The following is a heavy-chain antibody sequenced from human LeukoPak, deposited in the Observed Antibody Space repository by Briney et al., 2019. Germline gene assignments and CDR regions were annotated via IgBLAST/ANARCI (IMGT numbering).Heavy chain of an antibody. Sequence: GGSLRLSCAASGFTLSSYWMHWVRQAPGKGLVWVSRIKSDGRTNYADSVKGRFTISRDNAKNSLYLQMNSLRAEDTAVYYCARGQIQLWFPWGQGTLVTVSS. CDR1: GFTLSSYW. CDR2: IKSDGRT. D-gene: IGHD5-18*01. J-gene: IGHJ5*02. V-gene: IGHV3-74*01. CDR3: ARGQIQLWFP.